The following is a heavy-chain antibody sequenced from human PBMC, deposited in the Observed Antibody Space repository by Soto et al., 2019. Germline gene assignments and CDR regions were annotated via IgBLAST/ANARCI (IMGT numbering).Heavy chain of an antibody. CDR2: MDPNNGNT. Sequence: QVQLVQSGAEVKKPGASVKVSCKASGYTFTNYNFNWVRQATGQGLEWMGWMDPNNGNTGYAENFQGRVTMTRNTSISTAYMELSSLRADDPAIYYCARGFSDSSYYYYYMDVWGKGTAVTVSS. V-gene: IGHV1-8*01. CDR3: ARGFSDSSYYYYYMDV. J-gene: IGHJ6*03. CDR1: GYTFTNYN. D-gene: IGHD6-13*01.